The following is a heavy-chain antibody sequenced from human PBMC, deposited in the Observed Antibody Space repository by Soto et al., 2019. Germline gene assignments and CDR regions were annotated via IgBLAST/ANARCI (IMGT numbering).Heavy chain of an antibody. Sequence: QITLNESGPTLVKPTQTLTLTCTFSGFSLSTRDVGVGWIRQPPGEALEWLGVVYWDDSKTYSPSLESRPTLTKDTSKNLVVLRMTKMDPVDTATYYCAHCRGGVASFWGQGTLVTVSS. J-gene: IGHJ4*02. CDR3: AHCRGGVASF. CDR2: VYWDDSK. V-gene: IGHV2-5*02. D-gene: IGHD2-2*01. CDR1: GFSLSTRDVG.